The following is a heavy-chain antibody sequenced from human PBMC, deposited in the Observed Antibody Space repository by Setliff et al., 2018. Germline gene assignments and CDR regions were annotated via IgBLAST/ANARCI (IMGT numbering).Heavy chain of an antibody. CDR3: AIIGPDSSGYYCIFDY. V-gene: IGHV1-2*02. Sequence: ASVKVSCKASGYTFTGYYFHWVRQAPGQGLEWMGWINPNNGDTKSAQKVQGRLTMTRDTSIITAYMELSSLRSDDTAVYYCAIIGPDSSGYYCIFDYWGQGTLVTVSS. CDR2: INPNNGDT. D-gene: IGHD3-22*01. CDR1: GYTFTGYY. J-gene: IGHJ4*02.